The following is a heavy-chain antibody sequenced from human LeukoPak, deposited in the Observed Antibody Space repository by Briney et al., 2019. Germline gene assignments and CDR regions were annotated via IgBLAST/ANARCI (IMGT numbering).Heavy chain of an antibody. Sequence: PSETLSLTCAVSGGSFISGGYSWSWIRQPPGKGLEWIGYIYHSGSTYNNPSLESRVTISVDRSKNKFSLKLRSVTAADTAVYYCARHVSTIATPDAFDIWGQGTMVTVSS. D-gene: IGHD6-6*01. J-gene: IGHJ3*02. V-gene: IGHV4-30-2*02. CDR2: IYHSGST. CDR1: GGSFISGGYS. CDR3: ARHVSTIATPDAFDI.